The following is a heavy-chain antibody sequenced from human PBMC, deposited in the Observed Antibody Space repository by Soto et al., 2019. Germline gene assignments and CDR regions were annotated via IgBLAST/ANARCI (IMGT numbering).Heavy chain of an antibody. CDR2: INSDGSST. D-gene: IGHD3-22*01. CDR1: GCTFSDYY. Sequence: PGGPLRLSCAASGCTFSDYYMSWIRQAPGKGLVWVSRINSDGSSTSYADSVKGRFTISRDNAKNTLYLQMNSLRAEDTAVYYCARDPTYFYDSSGYYDYWGQGTLVTVSS. J-gene: IGHJ4*02. V-gene: IGHV3-74*01. CDR3: ARDPTYFYDSSGYYDY.